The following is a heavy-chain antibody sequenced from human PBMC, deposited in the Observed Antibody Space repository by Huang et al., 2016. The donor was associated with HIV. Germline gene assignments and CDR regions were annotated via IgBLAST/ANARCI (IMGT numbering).Heavy chain of an antibody. CDR2: VYTSGTT. D-gene: IGHD3-9*01. V-gene: IGHV4-61*09. J-gene: IGHJ3*02. CDR1: GGSISSGNYD. Sequence: QVQLQESGPGLVKPSQTLSLTCSVSGGSISSGNYDWSWIRQPAGKGLGRIGHVYTSGTTIYNSALKRRVTISVATSKSQFSLELSSVTAADTAVYYCARLTGYSTFDIWGHGTVVTVSS. CDR3: ARLTGYSTFDI.